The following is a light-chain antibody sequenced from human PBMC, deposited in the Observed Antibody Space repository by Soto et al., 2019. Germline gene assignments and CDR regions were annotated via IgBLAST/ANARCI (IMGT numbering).Light chain of an antibody. CDR1: SSNIGSNT. Sequence: QSVLTQPPSASGTPGQRVTISCSGSSSNIGSNTVNWYQQLPGTAPKLLIYSNNQRPSGVPDRFSGSKSGTSASLAISRLQSEDEADYYCAAWDDSLNGAVFGGGTKVTVL. J-gene: IGLJ2*01. V-gene: IGLV1-44*01. CDR3: AAWDDSLNGAV. CDR2: SNN.